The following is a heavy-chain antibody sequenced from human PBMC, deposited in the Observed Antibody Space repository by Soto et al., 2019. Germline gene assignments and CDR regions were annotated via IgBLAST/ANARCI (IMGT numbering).Heavy chain of an antibody. CDR2: MNSDGSNT. J-gene: IGHJ4*02. V-gene: IGHV3-74*01. CDR3: ATSKGGVNSGRTTY. Sequence: EVQLVESGGALVQPGGSLRLSCAASGFTFSNYWMHWVRQAPGKGLVWISRMNSDGSNTDYADAVKGRFTISSNNAKNTLYLQTHTLSVEDTPVYYCATSKGGVNSGRTTYWGQRTLVTVSS. CDR1: GFTFSNYW. D-gene: IGHD6-25*01.